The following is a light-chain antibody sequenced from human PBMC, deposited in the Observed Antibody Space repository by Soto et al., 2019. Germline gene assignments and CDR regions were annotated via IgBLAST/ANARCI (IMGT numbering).Light chain of an antibody. CDR2: DVT. CDR1: ISDVGFYAR. CDR3: RSYTSSSTYV. J-gene: IGLJ1*01. V-gene: IGLV2-18*02. Sequence: QSALTQPPSVSGSPGQSVTISCTGTISDVGFYARVSWYQQPPGTAPKLLIYDVTNRPSGVPDRFSGSQSGKTASLTISGLQAGDEADYYCRSYTSSSTYVFGTGTKVTVL.